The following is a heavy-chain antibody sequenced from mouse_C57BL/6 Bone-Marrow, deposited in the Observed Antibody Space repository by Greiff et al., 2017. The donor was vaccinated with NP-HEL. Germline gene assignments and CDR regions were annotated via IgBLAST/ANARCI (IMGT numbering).Heavy chain of an antibody. CDR2: INYDGSST. V-gene: IGHV5-16*01. CDR1: GFTFSDYY. D-gene: IGHD2-5*01. J-gene: IGHJ4*01. Sequence: DVQLVESEGGLVQPGSSMKLSCTASGFTFSDYYMAWVRQVPEKGLEWVANINYDGSSTYYLDSLKSRFIISRDNAKNILYLQMSSLKSEDTATYYCARDSNYPYYAMDYWGQGTSVTVSS. CDR3: ARDSNYPYYAMDY.